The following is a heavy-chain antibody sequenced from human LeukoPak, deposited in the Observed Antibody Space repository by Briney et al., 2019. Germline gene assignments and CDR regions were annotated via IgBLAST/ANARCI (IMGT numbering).Heavy chain of an antibody. J-gene: IGHJ4*02. Sequence: GASVTVSYKASGYTFTSYGISWVRQAPGQGREGMGWISAYNGNTNYAQKLQGRVTMTTDTSTSTAYMELRSLRSDDTAVYYCARDPDYDSSEEDYWGQGTLVTVSS. CDR2: ISAYNGNT. CDR1: GYTFTSYG. D-gene: IGHD3-22*01. V-gene: IGHV1-18*01. CDR3: ARDPDYDSSEEDY.